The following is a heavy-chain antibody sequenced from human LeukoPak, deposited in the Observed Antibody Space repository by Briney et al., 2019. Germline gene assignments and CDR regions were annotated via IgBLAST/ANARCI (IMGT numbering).Heavy chain of an antibody. D-gene: IGHD3/OR15-3a*01. Sequence: GGSLRLSCAASGFTFNSHWMHWVRQAPGKGLVWVSRINNDGGDTIYADSVKGRFSISRDNAKNTLYLQMNSLRAEDTAVYYCVRGSFGPDTWGQGTMVTVSS. CDR1: GFTFNSHW. J-gene: IGHJ3*02. V-gene: IGHV3-74*01. CDR3: VRGSFGPDT. CDR2: INNDGGDT.